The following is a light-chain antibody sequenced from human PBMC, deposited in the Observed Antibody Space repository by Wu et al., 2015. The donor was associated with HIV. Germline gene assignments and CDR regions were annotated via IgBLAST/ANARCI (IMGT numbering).Light chain of an antibody. J-gene: IGKJ4*01. CDR1: QSIGTW. CDR2: QAS. V-gene: IGKV1-5*03. CDR3: QQYNTFPLT. Sequence: DIQMTQSPSTLSASIGDRVTITCRASQSIGTWLAWYQQKPSKAPNLLIYQASNLESGVPSKFSGSGSETEFTLTISSLQPDDVATYYCQQYNTFPLTFGGGTNVE.